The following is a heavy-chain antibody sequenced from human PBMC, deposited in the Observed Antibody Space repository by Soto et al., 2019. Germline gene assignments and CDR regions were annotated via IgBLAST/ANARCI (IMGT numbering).Heavy chain of an antibody. CDR3: ARGGRRWRQSGRNDAFDI. V-gene: IGHV4-34*01. J-gene: IGHJ3*02. CDR1: GGSFSGYY. CDR2: INHSGST. D-gene: IGHD3-10*01. Sequence: QVQLQQWGAGLLKPSETLSLTCAVYGGSFSGYYWSWIRQPPGKGLEWIGEINHSGSTNYNPSLKSRVTISVDTSKRQFSLKLSSVTAADTAVYYCARGGRRWRQSGRNDAFDICGQGTMVTVSS.